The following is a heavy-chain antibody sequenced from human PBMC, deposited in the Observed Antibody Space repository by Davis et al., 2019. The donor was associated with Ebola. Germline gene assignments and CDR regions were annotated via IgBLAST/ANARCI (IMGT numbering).Heavy chain of an antibody. V-gene: IGHV5-51*01. J-gene: IGHJ4*02. CDR3: ARHGCSSTSCYGYSGYDFDY. D-gene: IGHD2-2*01. CDR2: IYPGDFDT. CDR1: GYNFNTFW. Sequence: GESLKISCKGSGYNFNTFWIAWVRQMPGKGLEWVGIIYPGDFDTRYSPSFQGQVTISADKSTSTAYLQWSSLKASDTAMYYCARHGCSSTSCYGYSGYDFDYWGQGTLVTVSS.